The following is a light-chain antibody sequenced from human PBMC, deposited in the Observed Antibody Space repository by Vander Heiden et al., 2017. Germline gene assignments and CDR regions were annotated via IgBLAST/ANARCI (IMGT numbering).Light chain of an antibody. J-gene: IGKJ1*01. Sequence: DIVMTQTPLSLPVTPGEPASISCRSSQSLLDSDDGNTYLDWYLQNPGQSPQLLIYTLSYPAAGVPDRFSGSASGTDFTLKISMVAAEDVGVYYCRRRIEFPWTFGQGTKVEIE. CDR3: RRRIEFPWT. CDR2: TLS. CDR1: QSLLDSDDGNTY. V-gene: IGKV2-40*01.